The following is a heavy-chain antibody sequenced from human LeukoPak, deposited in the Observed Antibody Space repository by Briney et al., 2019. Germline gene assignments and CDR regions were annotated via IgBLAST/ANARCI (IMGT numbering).Heavy chain of an antibody. D-gene: IGHD5-12*01. J-gene: IGHJ4*02. CDR3: ARDRLWLRPLDY. V-gene: IGHV3-48*02. CDR1: GFTSSSYS. CDR2: ITSSSSTI. Sequence: GGSLRLSRAASGFTSSSYSMNWVRQAPGKGLEWVSYITSSSSTIYYADSVKGRFTISRDNAKNSLYLQMNSLRDEDTAVYYCARDRLWLRPLDYWGQGTLVTVSS.